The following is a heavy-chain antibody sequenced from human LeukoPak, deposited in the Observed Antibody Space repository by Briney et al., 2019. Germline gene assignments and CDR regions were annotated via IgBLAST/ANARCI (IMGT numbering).Heavy chain of an antibody. D-gene: IGHD6-13*01. J-gene: IGHJ5*02. CDR3: ARGRKTGYSGSWFYWFDP. V-gene: IGHV4-34*01. Sequence: SETLSLTCAVYGGSFSGYYWSWIRQPPGKGLEWIGEINHSGSTNYNPSLKSRVTISVDTSKNQFSLKLSSVTAADTAVYYCARGRKTGYSGSWFYWFDPWGQGTLVTVSS. CDR1: GGSFSGYY. CDR2: INHSGST.